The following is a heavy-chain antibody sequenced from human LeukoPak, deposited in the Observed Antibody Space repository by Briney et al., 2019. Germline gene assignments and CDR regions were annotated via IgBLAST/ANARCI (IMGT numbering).Heavy chain of an antibody. V-gene: IGHV3-30*18. CDR3: AKDEGQLGPWYYFDY. J-gene: IGHJ4*02. Sequence: GGSLRLSCAASGFTFSSYGKHWVRQAPGKGREGVAVISYDGSNKYYADSVKGRFTISRDNSKNTLYLQMNSLRAEDTAVYYCAKDEGQLGPWYYFDYWGQGTLVTVSS. D-gene: IGHD6-13*01. CDR1: GFTFSSYG. CDR2: ISYDGSNK.